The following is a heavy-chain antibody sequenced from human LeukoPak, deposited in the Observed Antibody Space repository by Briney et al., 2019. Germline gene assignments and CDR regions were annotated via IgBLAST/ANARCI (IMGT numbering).Heavy chain of an antibody. CDR2: ISWNSGSI. D-gene: IGHD3-10*01. J-gene: IGHJ4*02. CDR1: GFTFDDYA. CDR3: AKDVGSGSYDYFDY. V-gene: IGHV3-9*01. Sequence: GRSLRLSCAASGFTFDDYAMHWVRQAPGKGLEWVSGISWNSGSIGYADSVKGRFTISRDNAKNSLYLQMSSLRAEDTALYYCAKDVGSGSYDYFDYWGQGTLVTVSS.